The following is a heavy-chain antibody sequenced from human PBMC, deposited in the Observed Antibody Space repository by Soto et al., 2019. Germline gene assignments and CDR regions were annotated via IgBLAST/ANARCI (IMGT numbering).Heavy chain of an antibody. J-gene: IGHJ6*02. V-gene: IGHV4-30-4*01. D-gene: IGHD6-13*01. CDR2: IYYSGST. CDR3: ARGVVKGAAAGRMGSYYGMDV. Sequence: QVQLQESGPGLVKPSQTLSLTCTVSGGSISSRDYFWSWIRQPPGKGLEWIGYIYYSGSTYYSPSLKSRVTMSVDTSKNQFSLKLSSVTAADTAVYHCARGVVKGAAAGRMGSYYGMDVWGQGTTVTVSS. CDR1: GGSISSRDYF.